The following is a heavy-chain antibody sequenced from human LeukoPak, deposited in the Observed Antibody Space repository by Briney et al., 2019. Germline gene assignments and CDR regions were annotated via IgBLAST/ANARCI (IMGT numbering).Heavy chain of an antibody. D-gene: IGHD1-26*01. CDR2: IGDSGSST. CDR3: VKKLVGTTSGGPLDY. J-gene: IGHJ4*02. V-gene: IGHV3-23*01. CDR1: GFPFGTFA. Sequence: GGSLRLSLEAPGFPFGTFARSGVRRAPGKGRDWVSGIGDSGSSTYYVDSVKGRFTISRDNSKNTLYLQMNSLQAEDTAIYYCVKKLVGTTSGGPLDYWGQGTLVIVSS.